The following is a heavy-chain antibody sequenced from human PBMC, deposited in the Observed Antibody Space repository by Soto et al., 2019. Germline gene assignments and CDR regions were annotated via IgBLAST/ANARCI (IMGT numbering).Heavy chain of an antibody. V-gene: IGHV3-30*18. Sequence: GGSLRLSCAASGFSFTTYVMHWVRQAPGKGLEWVAVISHDGSYKYYGDAVKGRFTISRDTSKNAVYLEMNSLRPEDTAVYYCAKEGPGGGRHFYYAMDVWGQGTTVTVSS. CDR1: GFSFTTYV. CDR3: AKEGPGGGRHFYYAMDV. D-gene: IGHD1-26*01. J-gene: IGHJ6*02. CDR2: ISHDGSYK.